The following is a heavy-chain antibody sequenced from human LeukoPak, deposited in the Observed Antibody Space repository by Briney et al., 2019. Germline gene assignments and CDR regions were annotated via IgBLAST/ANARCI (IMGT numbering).Heavy chain of an antibody. CDR3: ARSIPASYNYYGMDV. V-gene: IGHV4-30-2*01. Sequence: PSQTLSLTCAVSGGSISSGGYSWSWIRQPPGKGLEWIGYIYHSGSTYYNPSLKSRVTISVDRSKNQFSLKLSSVTAADTAVYYCARSIPASYNYYGMDVWGQGTTVTVSS. CDR1: GGSISSGGYS. CDR2: IYHSGST. J-gene: IGHJ6*02. D-gene: IGHD2-21*01.